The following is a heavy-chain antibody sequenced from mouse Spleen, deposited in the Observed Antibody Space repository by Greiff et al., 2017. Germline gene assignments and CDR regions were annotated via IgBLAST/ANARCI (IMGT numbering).Heavy chain of an antibody. D-gene: IGHD1-1*01. CDR3: ARGATVVDYFDY. V-gene: IGHV1-53*01. CDR2: INPSNGGT. Sequence: VQLKQPGTELVKPGASVKLSCKASGYTFTSYWMHWVKQRPGQGLEWIGNINPSNGGTNYNEKFKSKATLTVDKSSSTAYMQLSSLTSEDSAVYYCARGATVVDYFDYWGQGTTLTVSS. CDR1: GYTFTSYW. J-gene: IGHJ2*01.